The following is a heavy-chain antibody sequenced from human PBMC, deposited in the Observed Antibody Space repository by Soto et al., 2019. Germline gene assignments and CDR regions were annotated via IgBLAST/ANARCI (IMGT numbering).Heavy chain of an antibody. V-gene: IGHV3-30*18. D-gene: IGHD5-18*01. Sequence: GGSLRLSCAASGFTFSSYGMHWVRQAPGKGLEWVAVISYDGSNKYYADSVKGRFTISRDNSKNTLYLQMNSLRAEDTAVYYCAKDRGYSYGNPWYYYYGMDVWGQGTTVTVSS. CDR1: GFTFSSYG. CDR2: ISYDGSNK. J-gene: IGHJ6*02. CDR3: AKDRGYSYGNPWYYYYGMDV.